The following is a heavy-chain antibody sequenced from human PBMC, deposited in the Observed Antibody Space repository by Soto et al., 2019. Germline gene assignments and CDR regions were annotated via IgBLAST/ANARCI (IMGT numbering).Heavy chain of an antibody. D-gene: IGHD4-17*01. Sequence: SETLSLTCTVSCGSISSYYWSWIRQPPGNGLYCIGYIYYTVITNXXPSLKSRXXISVDTSKNHXSLNLXPVTAAYTAVYYCARDYGDWFDFWRQGTLVIVSS. CDR2: IYYTVIT. CDR3: ARDYGDWFDF. J-gene: IGHJ4*02. CDR1: CGSISSYY. V-gene: IGHV4-59*01.